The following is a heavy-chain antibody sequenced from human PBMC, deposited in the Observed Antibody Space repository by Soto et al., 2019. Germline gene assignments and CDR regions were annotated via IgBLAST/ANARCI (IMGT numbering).Heavy chain of an antibody. CDR2: INPNSGGT. J-gene: IGHJ4*02. CDR1: GYTFTGYY. Sequence: ASVKVSCKASGYTFTGYYMHWVRQAPGQGPEWMGWINPNSGGTNYAQKFQGWVTMTRDTSISTAYMELSRLRSDDTAVYYCARLYYGSGSYYFDYWGQGTLVTVSS. D-gene: IGHD3-10*01. V-gene: IGHV1-2*04. CDR3: ARLYYGSGSYYFDY.